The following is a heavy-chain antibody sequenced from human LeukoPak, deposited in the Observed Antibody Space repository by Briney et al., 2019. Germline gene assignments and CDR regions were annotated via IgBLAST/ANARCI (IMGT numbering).Heavy chain of an antibody. CDR2: ISYDGSNK. CDR3: ASEVGQTYYYYGMDV. Sequence: GGSLGLSCAASGFTFSSYGMHWVRQAPGKGLEWVAVISYDGSNKYYADSVKGRFTISRDNSKNTLYLQMNSLRAEDTAVYYCASEVGQTYYYYGMDVWGHGTTVTVSS. V-gene: IGHV3-30*03. J-gene: IGHJ6*02. CDR1: GFTFSSYG. D-gene: IGHD2-2*01.